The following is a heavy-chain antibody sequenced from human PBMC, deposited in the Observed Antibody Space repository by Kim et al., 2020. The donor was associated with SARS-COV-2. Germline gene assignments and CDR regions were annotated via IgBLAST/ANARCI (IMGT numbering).Heavy chain of an antibody. V-gene: IGHV3-9*01. D-gene: IGHD3-10*01. Sequence: GGSLRLSCAASGFTFDDYAMHWVRQAPGKGLEWVSGISRNSGSIGYADSVKGRFTISRDNAKNSLYLQMNSLRAEDTALYYCAKDYGSVCYYNVQIYYGMDVWGQGTMVTVSS. J-gene: IGHJ6*02. CDR2: ISRNSGSI. CDR1: GFTFDDYA. CDR3: AKDYGSVCYYNVQIYYGMDV.